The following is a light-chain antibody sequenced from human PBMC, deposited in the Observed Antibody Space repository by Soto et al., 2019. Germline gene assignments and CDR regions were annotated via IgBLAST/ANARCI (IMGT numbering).Light chain of an antibody. V-gene: IGKV3-15*01. CDR2: GAS. CDR1: QSVSSN. CDR3: QQYNNWPPWT. Sequence: EIVMTQSPATLSVSPGERATLSCRASQSVSSNLAWYQQKPGQAPRLLIYGASTRPTGIPARFSGSRSGTEFTLTISSLQSEDFAVYYCQQYNNWPPWTFGPGTKVDIK. J-gene: IGKJ3*01.